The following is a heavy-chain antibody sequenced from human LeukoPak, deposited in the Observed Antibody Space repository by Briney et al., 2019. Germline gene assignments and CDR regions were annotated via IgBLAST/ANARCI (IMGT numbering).Heavy chain of an antibody. CDR1: GYTFTSYA. V-gene: IGHV1-3*01. CDR2: INAGNGNT. CDR3: ARDIVVVPAAEAREHNWFDP. Sequence: ASVKVSCKASGYTFTSYAMHWVRQAPGQRLEWMGWINAGNGNTKYSQKFQGRVTITRDTSASTAYMELSSLRSEDTAVYYCARDIVVVPAAEAREHNWFDPWGQGTLVTVSS. J-gene: IGHJ5*02. D-gene: IGHD2-2*01.